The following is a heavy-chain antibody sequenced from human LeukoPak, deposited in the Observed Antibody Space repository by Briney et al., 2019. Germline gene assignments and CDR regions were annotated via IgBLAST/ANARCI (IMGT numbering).Heavy chain of an antibody. V-gene: IGHV4-39*01. J-gene: IGHJ3*02. CDR1: GGSISSSSYY. Sequence: SETLSLTCTVSGGSISSSSYYWGWIRQPPGKGLEWIGSIYYSGSTYYNPSLKSRVTISVDTSKNQFSLKLSSLTAADTAVYYCARRDPSGLLWFGELYAFDIWGQGTMVTVSS. D-gene: IGHD3-10*01. CDR2: IYYSGST. CDR3: ARRDPSGLLWFGELYAFDI.